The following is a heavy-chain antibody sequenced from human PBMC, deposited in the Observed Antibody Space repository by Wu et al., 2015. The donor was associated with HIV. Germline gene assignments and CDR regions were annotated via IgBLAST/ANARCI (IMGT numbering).Heavy chain of an antibody. CDR2: INPNSGGT. Sequence: QVQLVQSGTEVKKVGSSVKVSCNSVGGIFGSLAVSWVRQAPGQGLEWMGWINPNSGGTNYAQKFQGRVTMARDTSISTAYMELSRLRSDDTAVYYCARVMTTVIEDDAFDIWGQGTMVTVSS. V-gene: IGHV1-2*02. D-gene: IGHD4-11*01. J-gene: IGHJ3*02. CDR1: GGIFGSLA. CDR3: ARVMTTVIEDDAFDI.